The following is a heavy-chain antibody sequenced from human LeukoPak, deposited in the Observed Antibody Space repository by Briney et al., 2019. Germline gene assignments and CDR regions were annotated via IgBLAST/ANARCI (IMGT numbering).Heavy chain of an antibody. CDR2: IYYSGST. J-gene: IGHJ3*02. CDR3: ARDRRSRWLSPALISAFDI. Sequence: PSETLSLTCTVSGGSISSYYWSWLRQPPGKGLEWIGYIYYSGSTNYNLSLKSRVTISVDTSKNQFSLKLSSVTAADTAVYYCARDRRSRWLSPALISAFDIWGQGTMVTVSS. V-gene: IGHV4-59*01. D-gene: IGHD5-12*01. CDR1: GGSISSYY.